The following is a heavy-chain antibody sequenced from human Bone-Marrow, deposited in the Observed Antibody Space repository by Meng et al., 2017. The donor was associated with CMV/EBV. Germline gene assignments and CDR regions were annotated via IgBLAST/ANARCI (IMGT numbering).Heavy chain of an antibody. CDR1: GFTFSSYW. CDR3: ASSSSSAPYYYYSMDV. J-gene: IGHJ6*02. D-gene: IGHD6-6*01. V-gene: IGHV3-74*01. CDR2: INSDGSST. Sequence: ESLKIPWAASGFTFSSYWMHWVRQAPGKGLVWVSRINSDGSSTSYADSVKGRFTISRDNAKNTLYLQMNSLRAEDTAVYYCASSSSSAPYYYYSMDVWGQGTTVTVSS.